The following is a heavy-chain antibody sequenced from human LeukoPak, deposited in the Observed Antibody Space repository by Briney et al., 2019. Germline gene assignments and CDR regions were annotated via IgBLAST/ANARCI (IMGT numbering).Heavy chain of an antibody. CDR3: AKDQGDTAMVF. CDR1: GFTFDDYA. Sequence: SLRLSCAASGFTFDDYAMHWVRQAPGKGLEWVSGISWNSGSIGYADSVKGRFTISRDNAKNSLYLQMNSLRAEDTALYYCAKDQGDTAMVFWGQGTLVTVSS. D-gene: IGHD5-18*01. J-gene: IGHJ4*02. CDR2: ISWNSGSI. V-gene: IGHV3-9*01.